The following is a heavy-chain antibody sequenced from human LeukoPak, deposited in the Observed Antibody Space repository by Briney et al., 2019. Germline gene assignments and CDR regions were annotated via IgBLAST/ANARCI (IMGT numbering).Heavy chain of an antibody. Sequence: ASVKVSCKVSGYTLTELSMHWVRQAPGKGLEWMGGFDPEDGETIYAQKFQGRVTVTEDTFTDTAYMELSSLRSEDTAVYYCATTRIAVAGGGDYWGQGTLVTVSS. CDR1: GYTLTELS. CDR3: ATTRIAVAGGGDY. CDR2: FDPEDGET. V-gene: IGHV1-24*01. D-gene: IGHD6-19*01. J-gene: IGHJ4*02.